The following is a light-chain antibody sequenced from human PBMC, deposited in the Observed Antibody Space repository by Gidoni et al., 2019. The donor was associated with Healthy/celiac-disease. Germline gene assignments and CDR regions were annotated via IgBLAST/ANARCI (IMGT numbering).Light chain of an antibody. J-gene: IGKJ5*01. CDR3: QQYNSYSIP. CDR1: QSISSW. CDR2: KAS. V-gene: IGKV1-5*03. Sequence: DSQMTQSPSTLSASVGDRVTITCRASQSISSWLAWYQQKPGKAPKLLIYKASSLESGVPSRFSGSGSGTEFTLTISSLQPDDFATYYCQQYNSYSIPFGQGTRLEIK.